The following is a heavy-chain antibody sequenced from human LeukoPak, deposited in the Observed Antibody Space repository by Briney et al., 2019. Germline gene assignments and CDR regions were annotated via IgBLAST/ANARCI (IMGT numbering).Heavy chain of an antibody. V-gene: IGHV3-21*04. Sequence: GGSLRLSCAASGFSFSDYSMTWVRRAPGKGLEWVSSISSSSTYIHYADSVKGRFTISRDNGKNSLYLQMSSLRAEDTAVYYCAKGGAGYCSSTSCLYYFDYWGQGTLVTVST. D-gene: IGHD2-2*01. CDR3: AKGGAGYCSSTSCLYYFDY. J-gene: IGHJ4*02. CDR1: GFSFSDYS. CDR2: ISSSSTYI.